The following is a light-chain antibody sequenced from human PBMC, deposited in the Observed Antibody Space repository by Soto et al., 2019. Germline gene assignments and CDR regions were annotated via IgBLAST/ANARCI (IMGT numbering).Light chain of an antibody. Sequence: EIVLTQSPGTLSLSPGERATLSCRASQSVSSSYLAWYQQKPGQAPRLLIYGASSRATGIPDRFSGSGSGTDFTLTIRRLEPEYFAVYYCQQYGSSPPITFGQGTRLEIK. CDR2: GAS. V-gene: IGKV3-20*01. CDR1: QSVSSSY. J-gene: IGKJ5*01. CDR3: QQYGSSPPIT.